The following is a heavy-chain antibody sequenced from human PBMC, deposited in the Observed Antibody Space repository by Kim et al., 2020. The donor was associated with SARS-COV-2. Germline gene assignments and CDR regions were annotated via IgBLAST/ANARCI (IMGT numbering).Heavy chain of an antibody. CDR2: ISGSGSIT. D-gene: IGHD4-17*01. J-gene: IGHJ4*02. CDR3: AKALYGGHDY. CDR1: GFTFSTYA. Sequence: GGSLRLSCAVSGFTFSTYAMNCVRQAPGKGLEYVSGISGSGSITSYADSVKGRFTISRDNSKNTLHLQMNSLRVDDTAVYYCAKALYGGHDYWGQGTLVT. V-gene: IGHV3-23*01.